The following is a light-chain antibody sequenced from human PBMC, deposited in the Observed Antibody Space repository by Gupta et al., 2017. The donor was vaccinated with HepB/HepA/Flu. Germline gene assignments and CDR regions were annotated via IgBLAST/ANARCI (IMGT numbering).Light chain of an antibody. CDR3: QHESYSQYT. Sequence: EIVLTQSPGTLSLSPGERATLSCRASQTISSDYLAWYQQKLGQAPRLLVYGASSRATGVPDRFVGSGSRTEFTLTITSLEPGDFAIYYCQHESYSQYTFGQGTMLEIK. J-gene: IGKJ2*01. V-gene: IGKV3-20*01. CDR1: QTISSDY. CDR2: GAS.